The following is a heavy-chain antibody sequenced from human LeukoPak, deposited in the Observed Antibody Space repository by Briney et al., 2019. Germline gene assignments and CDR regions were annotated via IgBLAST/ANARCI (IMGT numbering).Heavy chain of an antibody. D-gene: IGHD2/OR15-2a*01. CDR3: ARGKTSQNIVTRKTYNWFDP. CDR2: ISSSSNYI. V-gene: IGHV3-21*01. J-gene: IGHJ5*02. CDR1: EFTFNSYN. Sequence: PGGSLRLSCAASEFTFNSYNMNWVRQAPGKGLEWVSSISSSSNYIYYADSVKGRFTISRDNAKSSLYLQMKSLRAVDTAVYYCARGKTSQNIVTRKTYNWFDPWGQGTLVTVSS.